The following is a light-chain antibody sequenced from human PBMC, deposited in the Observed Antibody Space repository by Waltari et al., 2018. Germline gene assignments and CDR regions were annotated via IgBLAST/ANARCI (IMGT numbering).Light chain of an antibody. V-gene: IGKV1-5*01. CDR1: QSISDY. CDR3: QQYTTYSGT. CDR2: DAS. Sequence: DIQMTQSPSTLSPSVGDTVTITCRASQSISDYLAWYQQKPGKVPKLLIYDASTLKNGVPSRFSGSVSGTEFTLTISSLQPDDFATYYCQQYTTYSGTFGQGTKVEIK. J-gene: IGKJ1*01.